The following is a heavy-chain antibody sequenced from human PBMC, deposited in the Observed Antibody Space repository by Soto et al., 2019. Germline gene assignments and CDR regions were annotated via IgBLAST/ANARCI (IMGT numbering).Heavy chain of an antibody. CDR2: IYHSGST. CDR3: ARGNYGSGRYYHYYYGMDV. Sequence: SETLSLTCAVSGGSISSGGYSWSWIRQPPGKGLEWIGYIYHSGSTYYNPSLKSRVTISVDRSKNQFSLKLSSVTAADTAVYYCARGNYGSGRYYHYYYGMDVWGQGTTVTVSS. D-gene: IGHD4-4*01. V-gene: IGHV4-30-2*01. J-gene: IGHJ6*02. CDR1: GGSISSGGYS.